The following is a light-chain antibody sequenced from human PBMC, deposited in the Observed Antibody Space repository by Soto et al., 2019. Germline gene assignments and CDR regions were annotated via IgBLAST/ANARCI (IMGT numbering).Light chain of an antibody. CDR3: SSFTGSNTVV. V-gene: IGLV2-14*03. CDR1: TSDVDDYNY. CDR2: DVS. Sequence: QSVLTQPASVSGSPGQSITISCTGTTSDVDDYNYVSWYQQHPGKAPKLIIYDVSSRPSGVSSRFSGSKSGNTASLTISGLQAEDEADYYCSSFTGSNTVVFGGGTKLTVL. J-gene: IGLJ2*01.